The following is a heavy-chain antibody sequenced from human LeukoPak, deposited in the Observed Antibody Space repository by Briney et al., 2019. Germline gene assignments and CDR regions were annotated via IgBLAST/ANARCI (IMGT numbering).Heavy chain of an antibody. CDR3: ARRAGAYSHPYDY. D-gene: IGHD4/OR15-4a*01. J-gene: IGHJ4*02. Sequence: GGSLRLSCAASGFTFDDYTMHWVRQAPGKGLEWVSLISWDGGSTYYADSVKGRFTISRDNSKNTLYLQMNSLRAEDTAVYYCARRAGAYSHPYDYWGQGTLVTVSS. CDR2: ISWDGGST. CDR1: GFTFDDYT. V-gene: IGHV3-43*01.